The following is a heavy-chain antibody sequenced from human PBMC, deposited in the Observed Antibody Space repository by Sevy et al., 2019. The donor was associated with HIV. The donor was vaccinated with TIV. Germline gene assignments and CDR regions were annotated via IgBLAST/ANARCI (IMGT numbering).Heavy chain of an antibody. D-gene: IGHD2-8*01. CDR2: IYYSGSI. V-gene: IGHV4-59*01. J-gene: IGHJ4*02. CDR3: ARWYCSNNVCYLLAF. CDR1: GGSINYYY. Sequence: SETLSLTCTVSGGSINYYYWSWIRQPPGKGLEWIGYIYYSGSINYSPSLKSRVTMSVDTSKNQFSLKLTSVTAADTAIYYSARWYCSNNVCYLLAFWGQGTLVTFSS.